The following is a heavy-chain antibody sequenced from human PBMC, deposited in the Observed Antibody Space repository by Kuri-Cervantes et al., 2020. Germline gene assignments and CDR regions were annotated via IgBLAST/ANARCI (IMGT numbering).Heavy chain of an antibody. J-gene: IGHJ4*02. Sequence: GGSLRLSCAASGFTFSSYSMNWVRQAPGKGLEWVSSISSSSSYIYYADSVKGRFTISRDNAKNSLYLQMNSLRAEDTAIYYCAKAYLLEYCTGTVCYPFDYWGQGTLVTVSS. CDR1: GFTFSSYS. CDR3: AKAYLLEYCTGTVCYPFDY. D-gene: IGHD2-8*02. V-gene: IGHV3-21*04. CDR2: ISSSSSYI.